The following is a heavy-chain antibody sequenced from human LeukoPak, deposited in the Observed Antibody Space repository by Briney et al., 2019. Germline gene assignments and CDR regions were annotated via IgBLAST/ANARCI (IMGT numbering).Heavy chain of an antibody. V-gene: IGHV1-18*01. D-gene: IGHD6-19*01. CDR1: GYTFTSYG. CDR2: ISAYSGDT. J-gene: IGHJ6*02. CDR3: AKDPQHFGQWLYYYGMDV. Sequence: ASVKVSCKASGYTFTSYGISWVRQAPGQGLEWMGWISAYSGDTNYAQKFQGRATMTTDTSTSTAYMELRSLSSDDTAVYYCAKDPQHFGQWLYYYGMDVWGQGTTVTVSS.